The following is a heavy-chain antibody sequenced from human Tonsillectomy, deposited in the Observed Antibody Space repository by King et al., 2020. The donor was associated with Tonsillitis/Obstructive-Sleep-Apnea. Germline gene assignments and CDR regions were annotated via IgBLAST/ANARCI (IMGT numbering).Heavy chain of an antibody. CDR1: GGSIRSYY. J-gene: IGHJ6*03. D-gene: IGHD6-6*01. CDR2: IYYSGST. CDR3: ARVREGEASSPRGYYYFYYMDV. Sequence: VQLQESGPGLVKASETLSLTCTVSGGSIRSYYRSWIRQPPGKGLEWIGYIYYSGSTNYNPSLKSRVTISVDTSKKQFSLKVTSVTAADTAVYFCARVREGEASSPRGYYYFYYMDVWGKGTTVTVSS. V-gene: IGHV4-59*01.